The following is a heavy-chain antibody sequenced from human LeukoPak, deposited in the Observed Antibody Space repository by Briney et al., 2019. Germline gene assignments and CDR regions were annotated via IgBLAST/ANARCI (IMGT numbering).Heavy chain of an antibody. CDR2: TSYDGGDK. J-gene: IGHJ6*02. D-gene: IGHD4-17*01. Sequence: PGRSLRLSCAASGFTFSSYAMHWDRQAPGKGLEWVAVTSYDGGDKYYADSVKGRFTISRDNSKNTTYLQMNSLRAEDTAVYYCARVGTVTHYYYYYGMDVWGQGTTVTVSS. CDR3: ARVGTVTHYYYYYGMDV. CDR1: GFTFSSYA. V-gene: IGHV3-30-3*01.